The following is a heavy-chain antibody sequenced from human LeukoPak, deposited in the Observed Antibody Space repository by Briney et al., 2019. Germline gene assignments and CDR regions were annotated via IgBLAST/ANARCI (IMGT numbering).Heavy chain of an antibody. CDR1: GFTFDDYA. CDR3: ARDSGDRWGVFDY. V-gene: IGHV3-9*01. CDR2: INWNSDSI. Sequence: PGGSLRLSCAVSGFTFDDYAMHWVRQDPGKGLEGVSGINWNSDSIGYADSVKGRFTISRDNAKNSLYLQMNSLRAEDTALYYCARDSGDRWGVFDYWGQGTLVTVSS. D-gene: IGHD3-16*01. J-gene: IGHJ4*02.